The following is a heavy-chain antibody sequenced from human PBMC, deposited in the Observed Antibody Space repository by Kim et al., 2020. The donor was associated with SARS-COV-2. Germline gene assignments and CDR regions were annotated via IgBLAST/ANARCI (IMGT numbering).Heavy chain of an antibody. V-gene: IGHV4-39*01. J-gene: IGHJ4*02. CDR2: IYYSGST. D-gene: IGHD6-19*01. CDR1: GGSISSSSYY. Sequence: SETLSLTCTVSGGSISSSSYYWGWIRQPPGKGLEWIGSIYYSGSTYYNPSLKSRVTISVDTSKNQFSLKLSSVTAADTAVYYCARLEAGTWLGWHFDYWGQGTLVTVSS. CDR3: ARLEAGTWLGWHFDY.